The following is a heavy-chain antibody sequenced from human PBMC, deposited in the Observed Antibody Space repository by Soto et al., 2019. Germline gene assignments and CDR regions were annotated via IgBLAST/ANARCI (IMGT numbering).Heavy chain of an antibody. CDR1: WFPFLSHC. V-gene: IGHV3-33*01. CDR2: IWYDGSNK. Sequence: LNLSCASHWFPFLSHCMEWVVSASGKGLEWVAVIWYDGSNKYYADSVKGRFTISRDNSKNTLYLQMNSLRAEDTAVYYCARDREYYGSFSLYGGMDVWGQGT. CDR3: ARDREYYGSFSLYGGMDV. D-gene: IGHD3-10*01. J-gene: IGHJ6*02.